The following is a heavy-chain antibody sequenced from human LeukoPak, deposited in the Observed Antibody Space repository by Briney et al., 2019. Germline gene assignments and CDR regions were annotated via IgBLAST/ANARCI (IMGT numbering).Heavy chain of an antibody. V-gene: IGHV5-51*01. Sequence: GESLKISCKGSGYSFTTSWIGWVRQMPGKGLEWMAIMYVGDSDTRYSPSFQGQVTISADKSIRTAYLQWSSLKASDTAMYYCYSGDGYNRYYWGQGTLVTVSP. CDR3: YSGDGYNRYY. J-gene: IGHJ4*02. D-gene: IGHD5-24*01. CDR2: MYVGDSDT. CDR1: GYSFTTSW.